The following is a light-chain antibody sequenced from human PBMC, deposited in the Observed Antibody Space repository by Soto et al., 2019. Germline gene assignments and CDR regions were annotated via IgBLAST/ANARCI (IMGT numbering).Light chain of an antibody. V-gene: IGLV2-8*01. J-gene: IGLJ1*01. CDR1: KTDIGLYDF. CDR3: KSYAGSNTYV. CDR2: EVV. Sequence: QSALTQPPSASGSPGQSVTISCTGTKTDIGLYDFVSWYQHNPGKAPRLIIYEVVQRPSGVPDRFSGSKSGNTASLAVSGLQAADEADYFCKSYAGSNTYVFGSGTKVTVL.